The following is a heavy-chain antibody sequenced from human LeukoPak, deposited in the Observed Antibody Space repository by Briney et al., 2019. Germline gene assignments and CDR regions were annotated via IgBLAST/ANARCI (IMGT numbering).Heavy chain of an antibody. V-gene: IGHV3-74*01. CDR2: INSDGKTT. Sequence: PGGSLRLSCAASGFTFSNSWMHWVRHVPGKGLVWVSRINSDGKTTTYADSVKGRFTISRDNAKSTLYLQMNSLYAEDTAVYYCARDYPPDWGQGTLVAVSA. CDR1: GFTFSNSW. J-gene: IGHJ4*02. CDR3: ARDYPPD.